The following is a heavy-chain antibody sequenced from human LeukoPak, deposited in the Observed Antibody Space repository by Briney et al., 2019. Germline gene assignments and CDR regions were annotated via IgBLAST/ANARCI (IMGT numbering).Heavy chain of an antibody. V-gene: IGHV3-21*01. CDR2: ISSSSSYI. CDR1: GFTFSSYS. CDR3: ARANSGSFDAFDI. D-gene: IGHD1-26*01. Sequence: GGSLRLSCAASGFTFSSYSMNWVRQAPGKGLEWVSSISSSSSYIYYADSVKGRFTISRDNAKNSLYLQMNSLRAEDTAVYYCARANSGSFDAFDIWGQGTMVTVSS. J-gene: IGHJ3*02.